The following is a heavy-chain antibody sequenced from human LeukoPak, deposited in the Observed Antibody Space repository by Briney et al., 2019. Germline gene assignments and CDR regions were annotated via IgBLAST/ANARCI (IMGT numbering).Heavy chain of an antibody. D-gene: IGHD5-18*01. V-gene: IGHV4-34*01. Sequence: SETLSLTCAVYGGSFSGYYRSWISQPPGKRLEWIGEINHSGSTNYNPSLKSRVTISVDTSKNQFSLKLSSVTAADTAVYYCASDNTAMFDWGQGTLVTVSS. J-gene: IGHJ4*02. CDR1: GGSFSGYY. CDR2: INHSGST. CDR3: ASDNTAMFD.